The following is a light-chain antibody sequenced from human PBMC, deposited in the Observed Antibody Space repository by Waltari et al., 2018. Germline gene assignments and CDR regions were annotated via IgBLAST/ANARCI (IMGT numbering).Light chain of an antibody. J-gene: IGLJ2*01. V-gene: IGLV2-23*02. CDR1: SSDVGGYNY. Sequence: QSALTQPASLSGSPGQSITISCTGTSSDVGGYNYVSWYQQHPGKAPKLMIYDVSKRPSGISNRFSGPKSGNTASLTISGRQAEDEADYYCCSYAGSSTDVVFGGGTKLTIL. CDR3: CSYAGSSTDVV. CDR2: DVS.